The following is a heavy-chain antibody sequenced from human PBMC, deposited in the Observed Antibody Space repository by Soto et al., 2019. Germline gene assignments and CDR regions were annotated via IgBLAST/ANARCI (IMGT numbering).Heavy chain of an antibody. J-gene: IGHJ6*02. D-gene: IGHD2-21*01. V-gene: IGHV4-39*01. Sequence: SETLSLTCTVSGGSISSSSYYWGWIRQPPGKGLEWIGSIYYSGSTYYNPSLKSRVTISVDTSKNQFSLKLSSVTAADTAVYYCARLVRGYYYCMDVWGQGTTVTVSS. CDR2: IYYSGST. CDR3: ARLVRGYYYCMDV. CDR1: GGSISSSSYY.